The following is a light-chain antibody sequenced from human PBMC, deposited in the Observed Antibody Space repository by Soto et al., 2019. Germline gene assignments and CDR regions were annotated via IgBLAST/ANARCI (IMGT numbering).Light chain of an antibody. CDR2: NVS. Sequence: QSALTQPASVSGSPGQSITISCTGTSNDVGGYNHVSWYQQSPGKVPKLLIYNVSNRPSGVSVRFSGSKSGNTASLTISGLQAEDESDYFCTSSASGSLVVFGAGTKLTVL. CDR1: SNDVGGYNH. V-gene: IGLV2-14*01. J-gene: IGLJ1*01. CDR3: TSSASGSLVV.